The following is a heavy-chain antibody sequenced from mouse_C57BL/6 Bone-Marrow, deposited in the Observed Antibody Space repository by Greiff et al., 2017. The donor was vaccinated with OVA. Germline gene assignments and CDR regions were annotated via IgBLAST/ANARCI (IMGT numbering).Heavy chain of an antibody. Sequence: ESGPGLVKPSQSLSLTCSVTGYSITSGYYWNWIRQFPGNKLEWMGYISYDGSNNYNPSLKNRISITRDTSKNQFFLKLNSVTTEDTATYYCARDKDYDGSSGARDYWGQGTSVTVSS. V-gene: IGHV3-6*01. CDR3: ARDKDYDGSSGARDY. CDR2: ISYDGSN. D-gene: IGHD1-1*01. CDR1: GYSITSGYY. J-gene: IGHJ4*01.